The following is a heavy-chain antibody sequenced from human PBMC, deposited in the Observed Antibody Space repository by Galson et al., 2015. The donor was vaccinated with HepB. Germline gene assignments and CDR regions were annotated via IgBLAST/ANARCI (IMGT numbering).Heavy chain of an antibody. CDR2: IDPSDSYT. V-gene: IGHV5-10-1*01. CDR3: ARQAEDYYGSGSTDGY. Sequence: QSGAEVKKPGESLRISCKGSGYSFTSYWISWVRQMPGKGLEWMGRIDPSDSYTNYSPSFQGHVTISADKSISTAYLQWSSLKASDTAMYYCARQAEDYYGSGSTDGYWGQGTLVTVSS. J-gene: IGHJ4*02. D-gene: IGHD3-10*01. CDR1: GYSFTSYW.